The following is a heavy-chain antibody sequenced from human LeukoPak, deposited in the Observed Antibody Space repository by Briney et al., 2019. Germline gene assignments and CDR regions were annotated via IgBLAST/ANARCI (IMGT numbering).Heavy chain of an antibody. Sequence: GGSLRLSCAASGFTFDDYTMHWVRQAPGKGLERVSLISWDGGSTYYADSVKGRFTISRDNSKNSLYLQMNSLRTEDIALYYCAKAGSSSWYYFDYWGQGTLVTVSS. CDR2: ISWDGGST. D-gene: IGHD6-13*01. J-gene: IGHJ4*02. CDR1: GFTFDDYT. V-gene: IGHV3-43*01. CDR3: AKAGSSSWYYFDY.